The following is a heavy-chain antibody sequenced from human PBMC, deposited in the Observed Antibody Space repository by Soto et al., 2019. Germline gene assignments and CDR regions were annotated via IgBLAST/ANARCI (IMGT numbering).Heavy chain of an antibody. J-gene: IGHJ5*02. CDR2: IYHSGST. CDR3: AREYGSGSHNWFDP. Sequence: SETLSLTCAVSGGSISSGGYSWSWIRQPPGKGLEWIGYIYHSGSTYYNPSLKSRVTISVDRSKNQFSLKLSSVTAADTAVYYCAREYGSGSHNWFDPWGQGTLVTVSS. D-gene: IGHD3-10*01. V-gene: IGHV4-30-2*01. CDR1: GGSISSGGYS.